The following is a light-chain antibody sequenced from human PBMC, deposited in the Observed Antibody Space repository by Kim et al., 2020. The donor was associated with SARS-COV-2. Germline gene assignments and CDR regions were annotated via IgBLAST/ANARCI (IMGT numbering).Light chain of an antibody. J-gene: IGLJ1*01. V-gene: IGLV3-1*01. CDR3: QAWDSSTEV. Sequence: VSPGQTASITCSGAQLGNKYAAWYQQKPGQSPVLVIYQDTKRPSGIPERFSGSTSGNTATLTISGTQAMDEADYYCQAWDSSTEVFGTGTKVTVL. CDR1: QLGNKY. CDR2: QDT.